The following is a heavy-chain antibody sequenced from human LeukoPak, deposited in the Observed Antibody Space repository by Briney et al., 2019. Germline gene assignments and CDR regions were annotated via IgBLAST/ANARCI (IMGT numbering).Heavy chain of an antibody. CDR3: VRDGASWGGDAFDI. V-gene: IGHV3-48*03. J-gene: IGHJ3*02. Sequence: GGSLRLSCAASGFTFSNYEVNWVRQAPGKGLEWVSYISGGGYPIYFADSVKGRFTMSRDNAKNSVYLQMNSLRPEDTAVYYCVRDGASWGGDAFDIWGQGTMVTVSS. D-gene: IGHD3-10*01. CDR1: GFTFSNYE. CDR2: ISGGGYPI.